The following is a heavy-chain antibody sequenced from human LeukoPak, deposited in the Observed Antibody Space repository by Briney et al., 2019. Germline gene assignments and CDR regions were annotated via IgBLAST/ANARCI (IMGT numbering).Heavy chain of an antibody. CDR1: GYTFTVYY. V-gene: IGHV1-2*02. D-gene: IGHD3-10*01. CDR2: INPNSGGT. J-gene: IGHJ4*02. Sequence: ASVRVSCKASGYTFTVYYMHWVRQAPGQGLEWMGWINPNSGGTNYAQKFQGRVTMTRDTSISTAYMELNRLRSDDTAVYYCARDISMIRGIMSPFDYWGQGTLVTVSS. CDR3: ARDISMIRGIMSPFDY.